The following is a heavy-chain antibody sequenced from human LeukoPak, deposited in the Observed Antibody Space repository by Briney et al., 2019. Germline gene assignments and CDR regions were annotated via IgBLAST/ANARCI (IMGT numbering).Heavy chain of an antibody. J-gene: IGHJ5*02. CDR2: IYWDDDK. CDR3: ARRQERYYYDSSGYYLAGWFDP. Sequence: SGPTLVKPTQTLTLTCTFSGFSLSTSGVGVGWIRQPPGKALEWLALIYWDDDKRYSPSLKSRLTITKDTSKNQVVLTMTNMDPVDTATYYCARRQERYYYDSSGYYLAGWFDPWGQGILVTVPS. CDR1: GFSLSTSGVG. V-gene: IGHV2-5*02. D-gene: IGHD3-22*01.